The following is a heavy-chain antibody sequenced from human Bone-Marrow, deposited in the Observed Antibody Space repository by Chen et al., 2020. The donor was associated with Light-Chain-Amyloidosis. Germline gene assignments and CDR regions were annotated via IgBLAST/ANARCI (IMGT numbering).Heavy chain of an antibody. CDR3: AKDFRVGATWIGDGWFDP. J-gene: IGHJ5*02. V-gene: IGHV3-23*01. D-gene: IGHD1-26*01. CDR2: ISGSGGST. Sequence: EVQLLESGGGLVQPGGSLRLSCAASGFTFSSYAMSWVRQAPGKGLEWVSAISGSGGSTYYADSVKGRFTISRDNSKNTLDRQMNSLRAEDTAVYYCAKDFRVGATWIGDGWFDPWGQGTLVTVSS. CDR1: GFTFSSYA.